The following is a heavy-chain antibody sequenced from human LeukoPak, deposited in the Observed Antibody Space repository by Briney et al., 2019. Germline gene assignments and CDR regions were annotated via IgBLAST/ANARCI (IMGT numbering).Heavy chain of an antibody. CDR1: GGSFSGYY. D-gene: IGHD6-19*01. CDR3: ARADVQVAGPSFDY. Sequence: SETLSLTCAVYGGSFSGYYWSWIRQHPGKGLEWIGYIYYSGSTYYNPSLKSRVTISVDTSKNQFSLKLSSVTAADTAVYYCARADVQVAGPSFDYWGQGTLVTVSS. V-gene: IGHV4-31*11. CDR2: IYYSGST. J-gene: IGHJ4*02.